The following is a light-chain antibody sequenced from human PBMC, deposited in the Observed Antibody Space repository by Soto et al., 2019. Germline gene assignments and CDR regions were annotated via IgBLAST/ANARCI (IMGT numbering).Light chain of an antibody. V-gene: IGKV3-11*01. CDR3: QQRSNWSFS. J-gene: IGKJ4*01. Sequence: EILLTQSPATLSLSPGERATLSCRASQRVSSYLARYQQKPGQAPRLLIYDASNRAPTIPGRFSGSGSGTDFTLTISSLEPGEFAVYYCQQRSNWSFSFGGGTKVDIK. CDR2: DAS. CDR1: QRVSSY.